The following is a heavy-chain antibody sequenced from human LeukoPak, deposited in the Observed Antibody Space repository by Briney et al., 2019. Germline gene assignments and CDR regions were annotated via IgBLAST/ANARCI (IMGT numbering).Heavy chain of an antibody. V-gene: IGHV5-10-1*01. CDR2: IDPSDSYT. CDR3: ARASNHCSSTSCSNPNDY. D-gene: IGHD2-2*01. J-gene: IGHJ4*02. CDR1: GYSFTSYW. Sequence: GESLKFSCKGSGYSFTSYWISWVRQMPGKGLEWMGRIDPSDSYTNYSPSFQGHVTISADKSISTAYLQWSSLKASDTAVYYCARASNHCSSTSCSNPNDYWGQGTLVTVSS.